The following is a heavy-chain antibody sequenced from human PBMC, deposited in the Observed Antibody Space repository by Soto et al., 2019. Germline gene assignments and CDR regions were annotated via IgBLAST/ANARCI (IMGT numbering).Heavy chain of an antibody. CDR2: MYYNGNT. D-gene: IGHD2-8*01. Sequence: QVQLQESGPGLVKPSETLSLTGAVSGVSVTRGSYYWTWIRQPPGKGLEWIGYMYYNGNTNYKPSLMRRVTISLDTSNNRFSLRLSSVTAADTAVYYCARTFCTTAAGQAPHMDVWGQGTTVAVSS. CDR3: ARTFCTTAAGQAPHMDV. V-gene: IGHV4-61*01. J-gene: IGHJ6*02. CDR1: GVSVTRGSYY.